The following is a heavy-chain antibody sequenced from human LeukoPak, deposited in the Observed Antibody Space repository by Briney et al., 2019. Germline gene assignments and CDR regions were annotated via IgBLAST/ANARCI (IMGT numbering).Heavy chain of an antibody. J-gene: IGHJ6*03. Sequence: GGSLRLSCAASGFTFSNYWMHWVRHAPGKGLVWVSRINSDGSSTSYADSVKGRFTISRDNAKNTLYLQMNSLRAEDTAVYYCARVSSGSYFGYYYYYTYVWGKGTTVTVSS. V-gene: IGHV3-74*01. CDR1: GFTFSNYW. CDR2: INSDGSST. CDR3: ARVSSGSYFGYYYYYTYV. D-gene: IGHD1-26*01.